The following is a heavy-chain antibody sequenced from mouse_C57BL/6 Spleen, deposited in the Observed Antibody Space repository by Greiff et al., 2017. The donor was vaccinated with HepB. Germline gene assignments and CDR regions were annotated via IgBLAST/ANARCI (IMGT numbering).Heavy chain of an antibody. V-gene: IGHV1-82*01. CDR3: ARRDYDYDGLAY. Sequence: QVQLKQSGPELVKPGASVKISCKASGYAFSSSWMNWVKQRPGKGLEWIGRIYPGDGDTNYNGKFKGKATLTADKSSSTAYMQLSSLTSEDSAVYFCARRDYDYDGLAYWGQGTRVTVSA. CDR2: IYPGDGDT. J-gene: IGHJ3*01. CDR1: GYAFSSSW. D-gene: IGHD2-4*01.